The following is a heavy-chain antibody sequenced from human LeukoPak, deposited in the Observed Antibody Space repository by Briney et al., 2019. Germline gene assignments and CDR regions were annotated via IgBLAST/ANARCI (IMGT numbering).Heavy chain of an antibody. V-gene: IGHV1-46*01. D-gene: IGHD6-13*01. Sequence: ASVKVSCKTSGYTFTSYYIHWVRQAPGQGLEWVGIIHPSDGSTNYAQKFQGRLTMTRDTSTSTVYMEPSSLRSEDTAVYYCATRSYSSPFHYWGQGALVTVSP. J-gene: IGHJ4*02. CDR2: IHPSDGST. CDR1: GYTFTSYY. CDR3: ATRSYSSPFHY.